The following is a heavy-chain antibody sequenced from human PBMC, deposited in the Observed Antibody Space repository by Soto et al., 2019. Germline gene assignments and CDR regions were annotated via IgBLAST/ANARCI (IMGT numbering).Heavy chain of an antibody. D-gene: IGHD2-8*01. CDR3: SVYFDDLQEASF. CDR2: INPNTGGT. CDR1: GYTFTRYS. Sequence: QVQLVQSGAEVKKPGASVKVSCRASGYTFTRYSVQWVRQAPGQGLEWMGWINPNTGGTRFATKFEGRVTLTTDPSVTTVYMEVRSLRSDATAVFYCSVYFDDLQEASFWGQGTLVTVTS. J-gene: IGHJ1*01. V-gene: IGHV1-2*02.